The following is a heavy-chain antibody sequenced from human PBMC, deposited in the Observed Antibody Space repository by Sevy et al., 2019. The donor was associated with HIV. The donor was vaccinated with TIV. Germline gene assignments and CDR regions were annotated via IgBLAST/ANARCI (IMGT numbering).Heavy chain of an antibody. CDR1: GFIFSDYY. J-gene: IGHJ5*02. D-gene: IGHD6-13*01. CDR3: AGLAAAGRDATAAWDWFDP. Sequence: GGSLRLSCAASGFIFSDYYMSWIRQAPGKGLEWVSYISSSSSTIYYADSVKGRFTISRDNAKNSLYLQMNSLRAEDTAVYYCAGLAAAGRDATAAWDWFDPWGQGTLVTVSS. CDR2: ISSSSSTI. V-gene: IGHV3-11*01.